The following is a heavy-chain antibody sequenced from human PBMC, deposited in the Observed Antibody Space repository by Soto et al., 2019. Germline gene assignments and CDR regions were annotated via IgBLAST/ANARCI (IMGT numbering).Heavy chain of an antibody. CDR2: ISYDGSNK. CDR3: AKDLNYYDSSGYYQPRYYYYYGMDV. J-gene: IGHJ6*02. Sequence: QPGGSLRLSCIASGFTFSSYGMHWVRQAPGKGLEWVAVISYDGSNKYYADSVKGRFTISRDNSKNTLYLQMNSLRAEDTAVYYCAKDLNYYDSSGYYQPRYYYYYGMDVWGQGTTVTVSS. V-gene: IGHV3-30*18. D-gene: IGHD3-22*01. CDR1: GFTFSSYG.